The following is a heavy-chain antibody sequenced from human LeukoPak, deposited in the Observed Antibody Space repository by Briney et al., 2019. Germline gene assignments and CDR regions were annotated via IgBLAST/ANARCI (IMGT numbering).Heavy chain of an antibody. D-gene: IGHD4-17*01. Sequence: GGSLRLSCVISGLTVSSTYMSWVRQAPGKGLEWVAVIYSGGTTNYADSVKGRFIVYRDSSKNTLYLQMNSLRAEDTAVYYCASKVTTGYWGQGTLVNLSS. J-gene: IGHJ4*02. CDR3: ASKVTTGY. V-gene: IGHV3-66*01. CDR1: GLTVSSTY. CDR2: IYSGGTT.